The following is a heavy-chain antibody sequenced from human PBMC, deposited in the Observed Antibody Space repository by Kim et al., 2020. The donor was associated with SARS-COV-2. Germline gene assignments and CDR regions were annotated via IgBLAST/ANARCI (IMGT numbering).Heavy chain of an antibody. J-gene: IGHJ5*02. Sequence: GGSLRLSCAASGFTFSDYYMSWIRQAPGKGLEWVSYISVTSRYTNYADSVKGRFTISRDNAKNSLYLQMNSLRAEDTAVYYCARDLIVVVETQRGGYNWFDPWGQGTLVTVSS. CDR3: ARDLIVVVETQRGGYNWFDP. CDR1: GFTFSDYY. V-gene: IGHV3-11*06. D-gene: IGHD3-22*01. CDR2: ISVTSRYT.